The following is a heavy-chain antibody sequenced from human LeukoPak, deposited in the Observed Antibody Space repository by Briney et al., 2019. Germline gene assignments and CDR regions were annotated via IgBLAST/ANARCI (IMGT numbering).Heavy chain of an antibody. CDR1: GFTFSSYS. D-gene: IGHD6-6*01. J-gene: IGHJ4*02. CDR3: ARSISSSSSFDF. CDR2: ISSSSSTI. V-gene: IGHV3-48*01. Sequence: PGGSLRLSCAASGFTFSSYSMNWVRQAPGKGLEWVSYISSSSSTIYYADSVKGRFTISRDNAENTLYLQMNTLGAEDTAIYYCARSISSSSSFDFWGQGTLVTVSS.